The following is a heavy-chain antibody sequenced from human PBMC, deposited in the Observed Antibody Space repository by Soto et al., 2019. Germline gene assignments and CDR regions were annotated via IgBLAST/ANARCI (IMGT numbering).Heavy chain of an antibody. CDR1: GFTFSNYA. D-gene: IGHD2-8*02. J-gene: IGHJ4*02. Sequence: GGSLRLSCAVSGFTFSNYAMTWVRQAPGKGLEWVSVMSGNGGRILYADSVKGRFTISRDNSKNTLYLQMNSLRLEDTAVYYCVKDPVSGGTGGACFDYWGQGTLVTVS. CDR2: MSGNGGRI. V-gene: IGHV3-23*01. CDR3: VKDPVSGGTGGACFDY.